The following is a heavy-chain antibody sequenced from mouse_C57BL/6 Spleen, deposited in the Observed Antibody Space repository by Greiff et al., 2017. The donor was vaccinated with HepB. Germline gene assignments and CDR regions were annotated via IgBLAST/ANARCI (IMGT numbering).Heavy chain of an antibody. CDR1: GYSITSGYY. V-gene: IGHV3-6*01. CDR2: ISYDGSN. Sequence: ESGPGLVKPSQSLSLTCSVTGYSITSGYYWNWIRQFPGNKLEWMGYISYDGSNNYNPSLKNRISITRDTSKNQFFLKLNSVTTEDTATYYCAAYLYYGSSYGYFDVWGTGTTVTVSS. J-gene: IGHJ1*03. D-gene: IGHD1-1*01. CDR3: AAYLYYGSSYGYFDV.